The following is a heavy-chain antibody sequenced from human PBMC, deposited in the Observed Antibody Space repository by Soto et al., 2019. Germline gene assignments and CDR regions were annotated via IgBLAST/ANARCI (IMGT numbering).Heavy chain of an antibody. V-gene: IGHV3-23*01. CDR2: ISASGGAT. D-gene: IGHD1-26*01. Sequence: PGGSLRLSCVASRFTFTIYAMSWVRQAPGKGLEWVAAISASGGATIHADSVKGRLTISRDNSKNTLYLQMKSLRAEDTAVYYCAKDVEGGSLFRGAFDYWGQGTQVTVS. CDR1: RFTFTIYA. CDR3: AKDVEGGSLFRGAFDY. J-gene: IGHJ4*02.